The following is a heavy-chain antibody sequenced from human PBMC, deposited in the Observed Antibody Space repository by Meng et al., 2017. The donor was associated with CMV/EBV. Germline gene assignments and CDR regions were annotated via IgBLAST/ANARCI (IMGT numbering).Heavy chain of an antibody. CDR3: ARDPSTYDFWSGYYIATDNWFDP. J-gene: IGHJ5*02. V-gene: IGHV1-2*02. Sequence: MHWVRKAPGRGLEWVAWINPNSGGTNYAQKFPGRVTMTRDPSISTAYMELSRLRSDDTAVYYCARDPSTYDFWSGYYIATDNWFDPWGQGTLVTVSS. D-gene: IGHD3-3*01. CDR2: INPNSGGT.